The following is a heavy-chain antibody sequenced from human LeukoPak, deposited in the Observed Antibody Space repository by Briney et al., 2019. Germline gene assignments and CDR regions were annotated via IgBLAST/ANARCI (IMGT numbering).Heavy chain of an antibody. CDR3: SRAGGMTSEYFQH. J-gene: IGHJ1*01. CDR1: GFTFSTYG. V-gene: IGHV3-33*01. Sequence: PGGSLRLSCAASGFTFSTYGMHWVRQAPGKGLEWVAVIWYDGTDKYYADSVKGRFTTSRDNSKNTLYLEMNSLRAEDTAVYYCSRAGGMTSEYFQHWGQGTLVTVSS. CDR2: IWYDGTDK. D-gene: IGHD3-16*01.